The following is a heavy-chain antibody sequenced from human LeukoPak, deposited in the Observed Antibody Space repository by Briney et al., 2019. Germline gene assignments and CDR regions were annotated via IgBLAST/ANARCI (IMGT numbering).Heavy chain of an antibody. Sequence: GGSLRLSCAGSGVSFSRYWMNWVRQAPGKGLEWVANIKADGSEKNYLDSVKGRFTISRDNAKNSLYLQMNSLRAEDTAVYYCTFWAGTAAGFNGPFDYWGQGTLVTVSS. D-gene: IGHD6-13*01. J-gene: IGHJ4*02. CDR2: IKADGSEK. CDR1: GVSFSRYW. V-gene: IGHV3-7*01. CDR3: TFWAGTAAGFNGPFDY.